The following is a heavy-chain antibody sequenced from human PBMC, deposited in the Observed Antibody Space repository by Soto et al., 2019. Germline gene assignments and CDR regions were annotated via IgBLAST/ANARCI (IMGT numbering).Heavy chain of an antibody. CDR3: ATDLLTAVAGEEGY. V-gene: IGHV1-24*01. CDR1: GYTLTELS. J-gene: IGHJ4*02. D-gene: IGHD6-19*01. CDR2: FDPEDGDP. Sequence: ASVKVSCKVSGYTLTELSMHWVRQAPGRGLEWMGGFDPEDGDPIYAQNFQGRVTMTEDSSTDTAYMELSSLGSEDTAMYYCATDLLTAVAGEEGYWGQGTLVTVSS.